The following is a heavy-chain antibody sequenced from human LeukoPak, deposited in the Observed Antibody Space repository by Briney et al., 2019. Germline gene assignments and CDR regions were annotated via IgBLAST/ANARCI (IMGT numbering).Heavy chain of an antibody. V-gene: IGHV3-30*18. CDR3: AKGDNYYDSSGYYYVRALFDY. D-gene: IGHD3-22*01. CDR1: GFTLSSYG. Sequence: GGSLRLSCAASGFTLSSYGMHWVRQAPGKGLEWVAVISYDGSNKYYADSVKGRFTISRDNSKNTLYLQMNSLRAEDTAVYYCAKGDNYYDSSGYYYVRALFDYWGQGTLVTVSS. CDR2: ISYDGSNK. J-gene: IGHJ4*02.